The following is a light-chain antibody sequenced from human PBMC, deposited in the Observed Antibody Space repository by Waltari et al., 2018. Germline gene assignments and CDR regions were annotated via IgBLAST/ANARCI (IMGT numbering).Light chain of an antibody. J-gene: IGKJ4*01. CDR1: QSVFYSISEKNY. CDR3: QQYLNLPFT. CDR2: WAS. V-gene: IGKV4-1*01. Sequence: DIVLTQSPDSLAVSLGERATIKCKSSQSVFYSISEKNYLAWYQQRPGQPPKLLIYWASTRESGVPDRFSGSGSETDFTLTINSLQAEDVAVYHCQQYLNLPFTFGGGTKVEIK.